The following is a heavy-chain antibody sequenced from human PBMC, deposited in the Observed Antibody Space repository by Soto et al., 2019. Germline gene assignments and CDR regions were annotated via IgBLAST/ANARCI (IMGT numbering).Heavy chain of an antibody. CDR2: IIPILGIA. CDR1: GGAFSSYT. V-gene: IGHV1-69*02. D-gene: IGHD3-10*01. CDR3: ARGREDYRFILIHY. Sequence: GASVKVSCKASGGAFSSYTISWVRQAPGQGLEWMGRIIPILGIANYAQKFQGRVTITADKSTSTAYMELSSLRSEDTAVYYCARGREDYRFILIHYWGQGTLVTVSS. J-gene: IGHJ4*02.